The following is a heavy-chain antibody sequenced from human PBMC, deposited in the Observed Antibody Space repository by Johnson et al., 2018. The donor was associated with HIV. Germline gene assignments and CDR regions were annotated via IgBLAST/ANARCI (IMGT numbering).Heavy chain of an antibody. V-gene: IGHV3-7*05. CDR2: LTQDGGER. CDR3: ARDRDSIAGAPYAFDF. CDR1: GFTFSSYW. Sequence: VLLVESGGGLVQPGGSLRLSCVASGFTFSSYWMTWVRQAPGKGLECVANLTQDGGERYYVDSVKVRFTISRDNSKKSLYLQMNSLRAEDTAVYYCARDRDSIAGAPYAFDFWGQGTMVTVSS. J-gene: IGHJ3*01. D-gene: IGHD1-26*01.